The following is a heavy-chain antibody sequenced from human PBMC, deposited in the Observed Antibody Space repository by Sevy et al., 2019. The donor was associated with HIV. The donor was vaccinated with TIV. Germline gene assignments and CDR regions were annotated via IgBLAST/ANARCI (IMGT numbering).Heavy chain of an antibody. J-gene: IGHJ3*02. CDR3: AGLLDKVPYAFDI. CDR1: GNSFSGYW. D-gene: IGHD2-2*01. Sequence: GESLKISCQGSGNSFSGYWISWVRLMPGKGLEWMGRIDPTDSYTYYSPSFQGHVTISTDKSITPAYLQCGSLKASDTAMYYCAGLLDKVPYAFDIWGQGTMVTVSS. CDR2: IDPTDSYT. V-gene: IGHV5-10-1*01.